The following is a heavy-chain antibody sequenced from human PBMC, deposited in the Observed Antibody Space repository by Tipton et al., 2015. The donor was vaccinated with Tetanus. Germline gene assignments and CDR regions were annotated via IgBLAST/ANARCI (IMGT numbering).Heavy chain of an antibody. CDR2: IYTSGST. Sequence: TLSLTCTVSGGSISSYYWSWIRQPAGKGLEWIGRIYTSGSTNYNPPLKGRVTISVDTSTTQFSLRLNSVTAADTAIYYCARDHRLSASYAGWFDPWGQGTLVTVSS. D-gene: IGHD1-26*01. CDR3: ARDHRLSASYAGWFDP. J-gene: IGHJ5*02. V-gene: IGHV4-4*07. CDR1: GGSISSYY.